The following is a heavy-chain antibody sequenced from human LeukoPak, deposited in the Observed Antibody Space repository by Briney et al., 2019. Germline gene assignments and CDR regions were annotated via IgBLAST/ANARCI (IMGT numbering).Heavy chain of an antibody. D-gene: IGHD3-3*01. CDR1: GDTFTSNA. J-gene: IGHJ4*02. CDR3: ARGKGFVGHFDF. CDR2: IIPILRTA. V-gene: IGHV1-69*04. Sequence: VASVTVSCKASGDTFTSNAVSWGRQAPGQGLEWMGRIIPILRTAEYAQKFHGRLTITADRSTSTAYMEMTRLRSEETAVYYCARGKGFVGHFDFWGQGTLVTVSS.